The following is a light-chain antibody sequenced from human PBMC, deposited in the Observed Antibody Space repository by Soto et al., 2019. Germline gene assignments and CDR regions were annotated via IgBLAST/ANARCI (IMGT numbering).Light chain of an antibody. V-gene: IGKV3-20*01. CDR1: QSGSNNY. CDR3: QQYRNSPQLT. CDR2: GAS. Sequence: EIVVTQSTSSLSLSPGQRATLSRTPSQSGSNNYLAWYQQKPGQAPRLLIYGASSRATGIPDRFSGSGSGTDFTLTISRLQSEDFAVYYCQQYRNSPQLTVGGGTKVDIK. J-gene: IGKJ4*01.